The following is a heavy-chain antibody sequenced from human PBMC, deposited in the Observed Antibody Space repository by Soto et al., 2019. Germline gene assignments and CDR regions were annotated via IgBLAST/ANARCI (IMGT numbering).Heavy chain of an antibody. Sequence: LVESGGGVVQPGRSLRLFCAASGFSFSSYGMHWVRQAPGKGLEWVAVISYDASKKYYADSVKGRFTISRDSSKSTLYLQMDSLRAEDTAVYYCAKDKTSSGNFYFDNWGQGILVTVSS. D-gene: IGHD3-9*01. V-gene: IGHV3-30*18. CDR3: AKDKTSSGNFYFDN. CDR2: ISYDASKK. J-gene: IGHJ4*02. CDR1: GFSFSSYG.